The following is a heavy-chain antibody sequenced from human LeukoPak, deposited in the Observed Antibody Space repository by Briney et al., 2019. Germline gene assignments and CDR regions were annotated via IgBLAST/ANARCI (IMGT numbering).Heavy chain of an antibody. V-gene: IGHV4-38-2*02. CDR1: TYSISSGYY. D-gene: IGHD3-16*01. Sequence: PSETLSLTCTVSTYSISSGYYWGWIRQPPGKGLEWIGYFHNSGTSTYNPSLKSRVTISADTSKNQFSLKLNSLTTADTAVYYCTRGAGWLIDYWGQGILVTVSS. CDR3: TRGAGWLIDY. CDR2: FHNSGTS. J-gene: IGHJ4*02.